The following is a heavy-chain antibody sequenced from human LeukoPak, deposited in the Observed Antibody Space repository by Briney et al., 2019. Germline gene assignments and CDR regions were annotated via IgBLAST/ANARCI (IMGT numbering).Heavy chain of an antibody. CDR2: IIPIFGTA. V-gene: IGHV1-69*13. CDR3: ARDSTPFIHMIVVVTGAFDI. Sequence: ASVKVSCKASGGTFSSYAISWVRQAPGQGLEWMGGIIPIFGTANYAQKFQGRVTITADESTSTAYMELSSLRSEDTAVYYCARDSTPFIHMIVVVTGAFDIWGQGIMVSVSS. J-gene: IGHJ3*02. D-gene: IGHD3-22*01. CDR1: GGTFSSYA.